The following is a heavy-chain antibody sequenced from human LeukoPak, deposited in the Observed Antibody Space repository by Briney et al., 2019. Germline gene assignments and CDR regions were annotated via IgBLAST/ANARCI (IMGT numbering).Heavy chain of an antibody. Sequence: ASVKVSCKASGYTFTSYGISWVRQAPGQGLEWMGWISAYNGNTNYAQKLQGRVTMTTDTSTSTAYMELRSLRSDETAVYYCVRDLLRYFDQRYYYYYGMDVWGQGTTVTVSS. CDR2: ISAYNGNT. V-gene: IGHV1-18*01. CDR3: VRDLLRYFDQRYYYYYGMDV. CDR1: GYTFTSYG. J-gene: IGHJ6*02. D-gene: IGHD3-9*01.